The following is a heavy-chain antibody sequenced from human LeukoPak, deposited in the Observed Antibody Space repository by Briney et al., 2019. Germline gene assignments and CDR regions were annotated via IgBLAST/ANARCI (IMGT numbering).Heavy chain of an antibody. CDR2: IIPIFGTA. J-gene: IGHJ6*03. D-gene: IGHD2-15*01. CDR1: GGTFSSYA. V-gene: IGHV1-69*05. Sequence: SVKVSCKASGGTFSSYAISWVRQAPGQGLEWMGRIIPIFGTANYAQKFQGRVTITTDESTSTAYMELSSLRPEDTAVYYCAREYCSGGSCHYYYYYYMDVWGKGTTVTVSS. CDR3: AREYCSGGSCHYYYYYYMDV.